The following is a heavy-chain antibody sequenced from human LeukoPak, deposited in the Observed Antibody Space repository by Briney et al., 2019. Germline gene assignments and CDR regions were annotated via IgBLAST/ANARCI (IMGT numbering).Heavy chain of an antibody. Sequence: GGSLRLSGVASWFTFSNYWVHSVRQPPGKGLVWVSRIYVDGRTTNYADSVKGRFTISRDNAKNTVYLEMNSLSVEDTATYYCIRDFRSADLWGQGTLVTVTS. CDR3: IRDFRSADL. CDR1: WFTFSNYW. V-gene: IGHV3-74*01. J-gene: IGHJ5*02. CDR2: IYVDGRTT.